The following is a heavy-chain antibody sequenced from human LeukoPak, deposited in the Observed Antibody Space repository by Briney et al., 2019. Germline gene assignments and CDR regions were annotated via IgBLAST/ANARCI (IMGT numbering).Heavy chain of an antibody. CDR3: ARGPYSYDSSGAFDI. J-gene: IGHJ3*02. CDR2: IYYSGST. V-gene: IGHV4-59*08. D-gene: IGHD3-22*01. Sequence: SETLSLTCTVSGGSISSYYWSWIRQPPGKGLEWIGYIYYSGSTNYNPSLKSRVTISVDTSKNQFSLKLSSVTAADTAVYFCARGPYSYDSSGAFDIWGRGTRVTVSS. CDR1: GGSISSYY.